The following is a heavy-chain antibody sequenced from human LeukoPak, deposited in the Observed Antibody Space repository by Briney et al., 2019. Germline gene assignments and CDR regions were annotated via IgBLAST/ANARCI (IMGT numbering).Heavy chain of an antibody. V-gene: IGHV4-59*08. D-gene: IGHD2-15*01. CDR2: IHHSGST. CDR3: ARRSVVVAAGDAFDI. Sequence: SETLSLTCTVSGGSISTTYWSWIGQPPGKGLEWSVYIHHSGSTRYNPSLNSRVTISLDTSKNQSSLKLSSVTAADTAMYFCARRSVVVAAGDAFDIWGQGTMVTVSS. CDR1: GGSISTTY. J-gene: IGHJ3*02.